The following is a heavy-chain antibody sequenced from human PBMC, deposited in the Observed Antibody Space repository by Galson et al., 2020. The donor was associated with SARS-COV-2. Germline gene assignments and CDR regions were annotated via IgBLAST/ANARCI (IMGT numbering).Heavy chain of an antibody. J-gene: IGHJ1*01. CDR1: GGSVSGYY. V-gene: IGHV4-59*02. D-gene: IGHD6-13*01. CDR3: ARASSVAAPGRYFQH. Sequence: TLSLTCTVSGGSVSGYYWSWIRQPPGKGLEWIGYIFYRGSTNYNPSLKSRVTISIDTSKNQFSLKLSSVTAADTAVYYCARASSVAAPGRYFQHWGQGTLVTVSS. CDR2: IFYRGST.